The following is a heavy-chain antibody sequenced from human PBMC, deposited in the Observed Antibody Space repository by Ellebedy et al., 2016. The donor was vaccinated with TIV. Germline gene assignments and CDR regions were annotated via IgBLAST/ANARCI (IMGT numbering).Heavy chain of an antibody. V-gene: IGHV3-7*01. Sequence: PGGSLRLSCAASAFTFSSSWMSWVRQAPGKGLEWVANIQQDGSEKYYVDSVKGRFTISRNNAKNSLYLQMNSLRAEDTAVYFCAREGYFYDSSGYGHFDYWGQGTLVTVSS. CDR1: AFTFSSSW. D-gene: IGHD3-22*01. CDR3: AREGYFYDSSGYGHFDY. J-gene: IGHJ4*02. CDR2: IQQDGSEK.